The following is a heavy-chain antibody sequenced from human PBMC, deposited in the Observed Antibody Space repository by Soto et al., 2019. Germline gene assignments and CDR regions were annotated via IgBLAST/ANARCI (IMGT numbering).Heavy chain of an antibody. Sequence: ASVKVSCKASGYTFTSQDMHWVRQAPGQGLEWMGGINASIGTTTYAQKLQGRVTMTRDTSTSTAYMEGSSLRSEDTAVYYCGSTLGAGFDXWGQGTLVTVCS. J-gene: IGHJ4*02. CDR3: GSTLGAGFDX. CDR2: INASIGTT. CDR1: GYTFTSQD. V-gene: IGHV1-46*03. D-gene: IGHD3-16*01.